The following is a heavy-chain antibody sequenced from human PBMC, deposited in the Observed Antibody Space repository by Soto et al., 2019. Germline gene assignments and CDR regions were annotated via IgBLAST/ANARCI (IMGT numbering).Heavy chain of an antibody. D-gene: IGHD3-3*02. Sequence: XETLSLTCTFSVVSVSSGDHYCSWIRQPPWKGLEWIAYISYNGSPDYNPSLKSRVSISLDMSKNQFSLKLSSVTAADTAVYYCARDRSNSIKSFDSFDIWGQGTMVTVSS. CDR3: ARDRSNSIKSFDSFDI. CDR1: VVSVSSGDHY. CDR2: ISYNGSP. J-gene: IGHJ3*02. V-gene: IGHV4-61*08.